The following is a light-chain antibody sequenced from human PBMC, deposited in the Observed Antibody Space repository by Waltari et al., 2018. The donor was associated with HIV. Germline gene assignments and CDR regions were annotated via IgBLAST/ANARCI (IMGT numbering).Light chain of an antibody. V-gene: IGKV1-17*01. J-gene: IGKJ1*01. CDR2: TTS. CDR3: LQHNDYPLT. Sequence: DIQMTQSPSSLSASVGDRVPITCRASQGIRSDLGWYQQKPGRAPKRLIYTTSTLQTGVPSRFRGSGSGTEFTLTISSLQPEDFATYYCLQHNDYPLTFGQGTKVEIK. CDR1: QGIRSD.